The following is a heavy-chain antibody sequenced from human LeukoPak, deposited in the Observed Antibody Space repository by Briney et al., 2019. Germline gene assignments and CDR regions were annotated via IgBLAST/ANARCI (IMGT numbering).Heavy chain of an antibody. Sequence: GGSLRLSCAASGFIVINNYMSWVRQAPGKGLEWVSVIYSGGSTYYADSVRGRFTISRDSSKNTLYLQMNSLRAEDTAMYYCARSPSLPWFEEFDCWGQGTLVTVSS. D-gene: IGHD3-10*01. J-gene: IGHJ4*02. CDR1: GFIVINNY. V-gene: IGHV3-53*01. CDR2: IYSGGST. CDR3: ARSPSLPWFEEFDC.